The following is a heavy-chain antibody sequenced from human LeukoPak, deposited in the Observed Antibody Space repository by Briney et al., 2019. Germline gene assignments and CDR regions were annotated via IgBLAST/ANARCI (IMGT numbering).Heavy chain of an antibody. CDR1: GFTFSAYA. V-gene: IGHV3-23*05. J-gene: IGHJ5*02. Sequence: GGSLRLSCEASGFTFSAYAMTWVRQAPGKGLEWVSSIGSDNKPHYSESVKGRFAISRDNSKSMLFLQLNSLRAEDTALYYCARDYYGSGSYYNVPWFDPWGQGTLVTVSS. CDR2: IGSDNKP. D-gene: IGHD3-10*01. CDR3: ARDYYGSGSYYNVPWFDP.